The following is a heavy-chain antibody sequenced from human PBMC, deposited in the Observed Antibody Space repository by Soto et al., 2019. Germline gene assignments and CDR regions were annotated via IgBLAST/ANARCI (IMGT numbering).Heavy chain of an antibody. CDR1: GFTFSSYG. D-gene: IGHD3-16*01. V-gene: IGHV3-33*01. CDR3: VRNYFSGSYYGMDV. J-gene: IGHJ6*02. Sequence: QVQRLESGGGVVQPGRSLRLSCAASGFTFSSYGRHWVRQAPGKGLEWVAVIWYDGSNKYYADSVKGRFTISRDNSKNTLYLQMKSLRAEDTAVYYCVRNYFSGSYYGMDVWGQRTTVTVSS. CDR2: IWYDGSNK.